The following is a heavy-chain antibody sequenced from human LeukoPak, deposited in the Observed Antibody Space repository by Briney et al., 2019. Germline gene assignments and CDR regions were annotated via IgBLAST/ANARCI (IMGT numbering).Heavy chain of an antibody. CDR1: GFTFTSYD. CDR2: ISAYSGNT. D-gene: IGHD6-19*01. V-gene: IGHV1-18*01. J-gene: IGHJ4*02. CDR3: ARDWGAEAAHVVNFDY. Sequence: ASVKVSCKASGFTFTSYDFSWVRQAPGQGLQWMGWISAYSGNTRYAQNLQGRLAMTTETSTSTAYMELRSLRSDDTAVYYCARDWGAEAAHVVNFDYWGQGTLVTVSS.